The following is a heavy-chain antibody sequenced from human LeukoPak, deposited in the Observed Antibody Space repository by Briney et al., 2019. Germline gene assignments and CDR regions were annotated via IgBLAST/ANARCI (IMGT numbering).Heavy chain of an antibody. CDR2: TYYRSKWYN. J-gene: IGHJ5*02. V-gene: IGHV6-1*01. CDR3: AGLQYYYGSGRSNWFDP. Sequence: SQTLSLTCAISGDSVSSNSAAWNWIRQSPSRGLEWLGRTYYRSKWYNDYAVPVKSRITINPDTSTNQFSLQLNSVTPEDTAVYYCAGLQYYYGSGRSNWFDPWGQGTLVTVSS. D-gene: IGHD3-10*01. CDR1: GDSVSSNSAA.